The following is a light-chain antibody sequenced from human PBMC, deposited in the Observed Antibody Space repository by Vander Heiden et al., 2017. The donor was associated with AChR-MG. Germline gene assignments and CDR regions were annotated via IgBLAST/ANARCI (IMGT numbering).Light chain of an antibody. CDR2: GAS. CDR3: QQYNNWPPYT. Sequence: EIVMTPSPATLSVSPGERATLSFRASQSVSSNLAWYQQKPGQAPRLLIYGASTRATGIPARFSGSGSGTEFTLTISSLQSEDFAVYYCQQYNNWPPYTFGQGTKLEIK. V-gene: IGKV3-15*01. CDR1: QSVSSN. J-gene: IGKJ2*01.